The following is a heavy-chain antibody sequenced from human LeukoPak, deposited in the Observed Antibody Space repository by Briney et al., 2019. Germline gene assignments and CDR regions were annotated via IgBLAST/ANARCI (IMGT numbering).Heavy chain of an antibody. CDR3: ARGSDYTWGG. CDR2: INHSGST. D-gene: IGHD3-10*01. V-gene: IGHV4-34*01. CDR1: GGSFSGYY. Sequence: PSETLSLTCAVYGGSFSGYYWSWIRQPPGKGLEWIGEINHSGSTNYNPSLKSRVTISVDTSKNQFSLKLSPVTAADTAVYYCARGSDYTWGGWGQGTLVTVSS. J-gene: IGHJ4*01.